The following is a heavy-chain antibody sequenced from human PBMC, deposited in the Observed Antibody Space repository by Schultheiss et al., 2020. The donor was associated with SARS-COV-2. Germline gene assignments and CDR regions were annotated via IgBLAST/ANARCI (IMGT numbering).Heavy chain of an antibody. J-gene: IGHJ4*02. Sequence: GGSLRLSCVASGFTFSSYSMHWVRQAPGKGLEWVAVISYDGINQYYPDSVKGRFTISRDNSKNMLYLQVNSLRPEDTAVYYCARDLLSYNWNYYFHYWGQGILVTVSS. D-gene: IGHD1-7*01. CDR2: ISYDGINQ. CDR3: ARDLLSYNWNYYFHY. CDR1: GFTFSSYS. V-gene: IGHV3-30*01.